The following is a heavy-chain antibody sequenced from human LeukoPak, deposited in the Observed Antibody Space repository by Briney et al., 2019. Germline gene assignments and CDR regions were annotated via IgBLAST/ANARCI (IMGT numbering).Heavy chain of an antibody. CDR1: GGTFSSYA. V-gene: IGHV1-69*13. D-gene: IGHD7-27*01. J-gene: IGHJ3*02. Sequence: WASVKVSCKASGGTFSSYAISWVRQAPGQGLEWMGGIIPIFGTANYAQKFQGRVTITADESTSTAYMELSSLRSEDTAVYYCARDSPSTILGPRAFDIWGQGTMVTVSS. CDR2: IIPIFGTA. CDR3: ARDSPSTILGPRAFDI.